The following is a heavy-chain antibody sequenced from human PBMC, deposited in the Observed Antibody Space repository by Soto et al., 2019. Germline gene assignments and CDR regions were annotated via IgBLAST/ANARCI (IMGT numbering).Heavy chain of an antibody. CDR2: IIPIFGTA. CDR3: ARDRAYYYDSSGYYGHGSYYYYGMDV. Sequence: SVKISCKASGGTFSSYAISWARQAPGQGLEWMGGIIPIFGTANYAQKFQGRVTITADESTSTAYMELSSLRSEDTAVYYCARDRAYYYDSSGYYGHGSYYYYGMDVWGQGTTVTVSS. V-gene: IGHV1-69*13. J-gene: IGHJ6*02. CDR1: GGTFSSYA. D-gene: IGHD3-22*01.